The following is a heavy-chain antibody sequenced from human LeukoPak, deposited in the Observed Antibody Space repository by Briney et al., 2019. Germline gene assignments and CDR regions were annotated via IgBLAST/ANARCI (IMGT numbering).Heavy chain of an antibody. CDR2: IYYSGST. Sequence: PSETLSLTCTVSGGFISSYYWSWIRQPPGKGLEWIGYIYYSGSTNYNPSLKSRVTISVDTSKNQFSLKLSSVTAADTAVYYCARWRSSSSGFGYWGQGTLVTVSS. V-gene: IGHV4-59*01. CDR3: ARWRSSSSGFGY. CDR1: GGFISSYY. D-gene: IGHD6-6*01. J-gene: IGHJ4*02.